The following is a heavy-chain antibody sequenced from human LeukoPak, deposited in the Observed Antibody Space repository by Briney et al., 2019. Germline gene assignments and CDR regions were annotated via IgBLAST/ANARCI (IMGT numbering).Heavy chain of an antibody. Sequence: GGPLRLSCAASAFTFSNFWMSWVRQAPGKGLEWVANIKQDGSEKYYVDSVKGRFTISRDNAKNTLYLQMSSLRGDDTALYYCASVDNTGSSAYWGQGTLVTVPS. D-gene: IGHD3-22*01. CDR2: IKQDGSEK. V-gene: IGHV3-7*01. CDR3: ASVDNTGSSAY. CDR1: AFTFSNFW. J-gene: IGHJ4*02.